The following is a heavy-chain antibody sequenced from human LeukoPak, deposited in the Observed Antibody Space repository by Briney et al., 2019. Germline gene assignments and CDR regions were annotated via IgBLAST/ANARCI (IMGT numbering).Heavy chain of an antibody. CDR1: GGSISSGDYY. Sequence: PSQTLSLTCTVSGGSISSGDYYWSWIRQPPGKGLEWIGYIYYSGSTYYNPSLKSRVTISVDTSKNQFSLKLSSLTAADTALYYCARIHRRELRRWFDPWGQGTLVTVSS. V-gene: IGHV4-30-4*08. CDR2: IYYSGST. J-gene: IGHJ5*02. D-gene: IGHD1-26*01. CDR3: ARIHRRELRRWFDP.